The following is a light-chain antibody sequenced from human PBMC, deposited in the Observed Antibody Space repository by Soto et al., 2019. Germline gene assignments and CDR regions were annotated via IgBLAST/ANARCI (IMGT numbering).Light chain of an antibody. CDR1: QSVSNNY. J-gene: IGKJ1*01. CDR3: QQYGSSGT. V-gene: IGKV3-20*01. CDR2: GAS. Sequence: EIVLTQSPGTLSLSPGERATVSCRASQSVSNNYLAWYQQKPGQAPRLLIYGASNRATGIPDRFSGSGSGTVFTLTISRLEPEEFAVYYCQQYGSSGTFGQGTKVDIK.